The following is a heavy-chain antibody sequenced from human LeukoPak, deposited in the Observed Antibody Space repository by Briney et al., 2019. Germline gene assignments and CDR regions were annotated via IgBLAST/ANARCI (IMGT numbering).Heavy chain of an antibody. J-gene: IGHJ4*02. Sequence: GASVKISCKASGYTFTSFYIHWVRQAPGQGLEWMGIINPSGGSPNYAQRFQGRVTLTKDTSMSTIYMELSSLRSEDTAVYYCARGTVGPLWFGGYWGQGTLVTVSS. CDR1: GYTFTSFY. CDR2: INPSGGSP. D-gene: IGHD3-10*01. V-gene: IGHV1-46*01. CDR3: ARGTVGPLWFGGY.